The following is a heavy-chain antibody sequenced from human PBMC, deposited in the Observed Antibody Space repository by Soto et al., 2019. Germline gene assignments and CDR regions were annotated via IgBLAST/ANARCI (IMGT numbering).Heavy chain of an antibody. CDR1: GYSFTSYW. CDR2: IDPSDSYT. D-gene: IGHD6-6*01. Sequence: ESLKISCKGSGYSFTSYWISWVRQMPGKGLEWMGRIDPSDSYTNYSPSFQGHVTISADKSISTAYLQWSSLKASDTAMYYCARGSAARPPADYWGQGTLVTVSS. CDR3: ARGSAARPPADY. J-gene: IGHJ4*02. V-gene: IGHV5-10-1*01.